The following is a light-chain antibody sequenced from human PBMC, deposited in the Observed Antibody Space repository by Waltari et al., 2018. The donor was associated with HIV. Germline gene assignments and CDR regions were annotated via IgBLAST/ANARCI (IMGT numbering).Light chain of an antibody. CDR1: QGIRND. CDR2: GAS. J-gene: IGKJ1*01. Sequence: AIQMTQSPSSLSASVGERVTITCRASQGIRNDLGWYQHKSGKAPKLLIYGASSLQSGVPSRFSGSGSGTDFTLTISSLQPEDFATYYCLQDFTYPRTFGQGTKVEIK. V-gene: IGKV1-6*01. CDR3: LQDFTYPRT.